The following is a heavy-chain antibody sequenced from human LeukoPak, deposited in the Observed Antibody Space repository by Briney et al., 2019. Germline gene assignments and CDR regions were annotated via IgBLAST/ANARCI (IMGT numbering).Heavy chain of an antibody. CDR3: ARGTGKQQLDRRDAFDI. J-gene: IGHJ3*02. CDR1: GGSISSYY. V-gene: IGHV4-59*12. D-gene: IGHD6-13*01. CDR2: IYYSGST. Sequence: PSETLSLTCTVSGGSISSYYWSWIRQPPGKGLEWIGYIYYSGSTNYNPSLKSRVTISVDTSKNQFSLKLSSVTAADTAVYYCARGTGKQQLDRRDAFDIWGQGTMVTVSS.